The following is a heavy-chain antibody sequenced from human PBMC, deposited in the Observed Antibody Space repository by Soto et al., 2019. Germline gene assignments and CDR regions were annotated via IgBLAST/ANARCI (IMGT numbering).Heavy chain of an antibody. V-gene: IGHV4-34*01. Sequence: QVQLQQWGAGLLKPSETLSLTCAVYGGSFSGYYWSWIRQPPGKGLEWIGEINHSGSTNYNPSLKSRVTISVDTSKNQFSLKLSSMTAADTAVYYCARESPGSLIAAVGYYYYGMDVWGQGTTVTVSS. CDR1: GGSFSGYY. CDR3: ARESPGSLIAAVGYYYYGMDV. J-gene: IGHJ6*02. CDR2: INHSGST. D-gene: IGHD6-13*01.